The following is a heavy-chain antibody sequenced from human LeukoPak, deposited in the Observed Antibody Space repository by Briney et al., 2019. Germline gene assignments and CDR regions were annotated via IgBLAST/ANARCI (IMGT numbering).Heavy chain of an antibody. J-gene: IGHJ4*02. CDR1: GFNVSNNY. D-gene: IGHD2-8*02. Sequence: GGSLRLSCAASGFNVSNNYMNWVRQAPGKGLEWVSVIFSSGPTYYADSVKGRFTISRDTSKNALYLQMNSLRDEDTAVYYCASGLTGGGAYWGQGTLVTVSS. CDR3: ASGLTGGGAY. CDR2: IFSSGPT. V-gene: IGHV3-53*01.